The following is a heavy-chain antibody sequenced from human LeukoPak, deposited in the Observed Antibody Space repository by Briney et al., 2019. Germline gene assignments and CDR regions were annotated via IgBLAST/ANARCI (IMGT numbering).Heavy chain of an antibody. V-gene: IGHV1-69*13. D-gene: IGHD3/OR15-3a*01. CDR2: IIPIFGTA. Sequence: SVKVSCKASGGTFSSYAISWVRQAPGQGLEWMGGIIPIFGTANYAQKFQGRVTITADESTSTAYMELSSLRSEDTAVYYCASGLIEEYYYYYYMDVWGKGTTVTISS. CDR1: GGTFSSYA. CDR3: ASGLIEEYYYYYYMDV. J-gene: IGHJ6*03.